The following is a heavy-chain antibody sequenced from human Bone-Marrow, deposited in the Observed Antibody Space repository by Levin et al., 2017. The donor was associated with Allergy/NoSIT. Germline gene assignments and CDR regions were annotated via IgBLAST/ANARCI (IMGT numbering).Heavy chain of an antibody. CDR1: GGSISSYY. Sequence: SETLSLTCTVSGGSISSYYWSWIRQPPGKGLEWIGYIYYSGSTNYNPSLKSRVTISVDTSKNQFSLKLSSVTAADTAVYYCARDLRGVAFDIWGQGTMVTVSS. V-gene: IGHV4-59*01. D-gene: IGHD2-8*01. CDR2: IYYSGST. J-gene: IGHJ3*02. CDR3: ARDLRGVAFDI.